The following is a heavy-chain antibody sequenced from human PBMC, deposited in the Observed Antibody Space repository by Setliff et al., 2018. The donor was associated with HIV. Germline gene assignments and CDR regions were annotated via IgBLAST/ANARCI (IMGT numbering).Heavy chain of an antibody. CDR1: GGSISSYY. D-gene: IGHD3-3*01. J-gene: IGHJ4*02. Sequence: SETLSLTCTVSGGSISSYYWSWIRQPPGKGLEWIGYIYYSGSTNYNPSPKSRVTISVDTSKNQFSQKLSSVTAADTAVYYCASLACNFWNHRLPFDSWGQGTLLTVS. CDR2: IYYSGST. CDR3: ASLACNFWNHRLPFDS. V-gene: IGHV4-59*08.